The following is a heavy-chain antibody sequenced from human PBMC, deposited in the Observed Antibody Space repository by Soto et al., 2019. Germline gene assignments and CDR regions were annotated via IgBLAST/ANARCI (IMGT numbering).Heavy chain of an antibody. CDR3: AQDAILYSGYGPGLDY. J-gene: IGHJ4*02. D-gene: IGHD5-12*01. V-gene: IGHV3-23*01. Sequence: PGGSLRLSCAASGFTFSSYAMSWVRQAPGKGLEWVSAISGSGGSTYYADSVKGRFTISRDNSKNTLYLQMNSLRAEDTAVYYCAQDAILYSGYGPGLDYWGQGTLVTVSS. CDR2: ISGSGGST. CDR1: GFTFSSYA.